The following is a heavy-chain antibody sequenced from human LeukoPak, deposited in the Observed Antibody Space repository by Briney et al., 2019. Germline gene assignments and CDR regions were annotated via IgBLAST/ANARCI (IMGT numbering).Heavy chain of an antibody. D-gene: IGHD5-12*01. CDR2: IYYSGST. J-gene: IGHJ4*02. Sequence: SETLFLTCTVSGGSISSYYWSSIRQPPGKGLEWIGYIYYSGSTNYNPSLKSRVTISVDTSKNQFSLKLSSVTAADTAVYYCARDRGATTPFGYWGQGTLVPVSS. V-gene: IGHV4-59*01. CDR1: GGSISSYY. CDR3: ARDRGATTPFGY.